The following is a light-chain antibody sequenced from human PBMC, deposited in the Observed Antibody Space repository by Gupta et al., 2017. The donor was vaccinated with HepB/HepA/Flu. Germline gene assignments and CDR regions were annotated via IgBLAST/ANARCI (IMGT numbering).Light chain of an antibody. Sequence: QSALTPPPSAAGSPGPARTTSSTGTSSDVGGYNYVSRYKQHPGKGPKLLIYRVRRRPSGVPVRFSGSKSGITASLSVSELQAEDEADYYCSSYARREEVFGTGTKVTVL. CDR3: SSYARREEV. V-gene: IGLV2-8*01. J-gene: IGLJ1*01. CDR2: RVR. CDR1: SSDVGGYNY.